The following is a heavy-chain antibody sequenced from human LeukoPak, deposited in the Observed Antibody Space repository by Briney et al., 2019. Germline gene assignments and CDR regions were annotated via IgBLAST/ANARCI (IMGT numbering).Heavy chain of an antibody. J-gene: IGHJ3*02. D-gene: IGHD2-2*01. Sequence: ASVKVSCKASGGTFSSYAISWVRQAPGQGLEWMGGIIPIFGTANYAQKFQGRVTITADESTSTAYMELSSLRSEDTAVYYCASAAPTGSDAFDIWGQGTMVTVSS. CDR3: ASAAPTGSDAFDI. CDR1: GGTFSSYA. CDR2: IIPIFGTA. V-gene: IGHV1-69*13.